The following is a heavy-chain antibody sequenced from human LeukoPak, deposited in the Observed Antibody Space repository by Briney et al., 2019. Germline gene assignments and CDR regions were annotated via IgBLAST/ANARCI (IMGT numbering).Heavy chain of an antibody. CDR3: ARGRIAKIVVVHSFQYGMDV. Sequence: SETLSLTCDVFGGSFTDYFWTWIRQSPGKGLEWIGEINDYSGNTNYNPSLNSRVSISLEKSKNQFSLGLRSVTAADTAVYYCARGRIAKIVVVHSFQYGMDVWGQGTTVTVSS. D-gene: IGHD3-22*01. V-gene: IGHV4-34*01. J-gene: IGHJ6*02. CDR1: GGSFTDYF. CDR2: INDYSGNT.